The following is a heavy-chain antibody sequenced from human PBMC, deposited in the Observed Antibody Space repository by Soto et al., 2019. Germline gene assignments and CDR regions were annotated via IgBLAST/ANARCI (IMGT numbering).Heavy chain of an antibody. CDR1: GGTFSSYS. V-gene: IGHV1-69*13. Sequence: SVKVSCKASGGTFSSYSISWVRQAPGQGLEWMGGIIPIFGTANYAQKFQGRVTITADESTSTAYMELSSLRSEDTAVYYCARDSVTTANYWYFDLWGRGTLVTVSS. CDR2: IIPIFGTA. D-gene: IGHD4-17*01. CDR3: ARDSVTTANYWYFDL. J-gene: IGHJ2*01.